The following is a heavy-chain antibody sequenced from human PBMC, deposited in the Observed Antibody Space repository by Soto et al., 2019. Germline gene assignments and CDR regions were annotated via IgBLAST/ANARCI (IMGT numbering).Heavy chain of an antibody. V-gene: IGHV4-59*02. D-gene: IGHD3-16*01. CDR2: TSYTGNT. J-gene: IGHJ4*02. Sequence: PSEILSLACFVSGGSVTSHHWSWIRQFPGQGVEWIAYTSYTGNTNYNPSLQSRVTISLDTSKNQLSLSLSSMTTADTALYYCARDAAVPNSRRSRCFFDYWGQGTLVTVSS. CDR1: GGSVTSHH. CDR3: ARDAAVPNSRRSRCFFDY.